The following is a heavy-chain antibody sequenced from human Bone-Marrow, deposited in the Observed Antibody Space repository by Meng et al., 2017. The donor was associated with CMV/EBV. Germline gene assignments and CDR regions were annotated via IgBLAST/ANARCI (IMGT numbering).Heavy chain of an antibody. CDR3: ARGAANYDFWSGYYSGAYYVDY. J-gene: IGHJ4*02. V-gene: IGHV4-34*01. CDR1: GGSFSGYY. CDR2: INHSGST. D-gene: IGHD3-3*01. Sequence: SETLSLTCAVYGGSFSGYYWSWIRQPPGKGLEWIGEINHSGSTNYNPSLKSRVTISVDTSKNQFSLKLSSVTAADTAVYYCARGAANYDFWSGYYSGAYYVDYWGQGTLVTVSS.